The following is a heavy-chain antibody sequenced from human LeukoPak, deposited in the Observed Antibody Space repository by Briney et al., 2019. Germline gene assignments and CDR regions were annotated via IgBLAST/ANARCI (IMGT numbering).Heavy chain of an antibody. CDR1: GGSITSYY. CDR3: ARSAVAAAGPYNWFDP. J-gene: IGHJ5*02. D-gene: IGHD6-13*01. V-gene: IGHV4-59*08. CDR2: IYYSGST. Sequence: ASETLSLTCTVSGGSITSYYWSWIRQPPGKGLEWIGYIYYSGSTNYNPSPKSRVTISVDTSKTQFSLKLSSVTAADTAVYYCARSAVAAAGPYNWFDPWGQGTLVTVSS.